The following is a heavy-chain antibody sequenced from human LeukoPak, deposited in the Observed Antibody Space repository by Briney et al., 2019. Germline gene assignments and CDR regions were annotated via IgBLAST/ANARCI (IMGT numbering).Heavy chain of an antibody. CDR2: ISGSGGST. CDR1: GFTFSSYA. Sequence: GVSLRLSCAASGFTFSSYAMRWARQAPGKGLEWFSAISGSGGSTYYADSVKGRFTISRDNSKNNLYLKMNSLRAEDKALYYCAKKGYYGSGSYYLSYPLDYWGQGTLVTVSS. V-gene: IGHV3-23*01. J-gene: IGHJ4*02. D-gene: IGHD3-10*01. CDR3: AKKGYYGSGSYYLSYPLDY.